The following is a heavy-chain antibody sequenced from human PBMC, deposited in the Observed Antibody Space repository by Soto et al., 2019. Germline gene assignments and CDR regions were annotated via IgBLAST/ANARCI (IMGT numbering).Heavy chain of an antibody. CDR3: AREVLVWFGEFLEDYYYHGMDV. D-gene: IGHD3-10*01. CDR2: IKEDGSET. Sequence: EVQVVESGGGLVQPGGSLRLPCAASGFTLSSYWMTWVRQAPGKGLEWVANIKEDGSETYYVDSVKGRFTISRDNAKNSLYLQLNSLRAEDTAVYYCAREVLVWFGEFLEDYYYHGMDVWGQGTTVTVSS. V-gene: IGHV3-7*05. J-gene: IGHJ6*02. CDR1: GFTLSSYW.